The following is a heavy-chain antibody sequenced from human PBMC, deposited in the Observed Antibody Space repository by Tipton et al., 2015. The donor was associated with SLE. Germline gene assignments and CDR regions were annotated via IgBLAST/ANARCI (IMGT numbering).Heavy chain of an antibody. V-gene: IGHV4-59*12. J-gene: IGHJ4*02. CDR3: ESEYNGPEDF. D-gene: IGHD5-24*01. Sequence: GLVKPSETLSLTCSVSGGSISSNYWIWIRQPPGKGLEWIGYIYDGGSTYYSASLKSRATISVDTSKNQLSLRLSSVTAADTAVYFCESEYNGPEDFWGQGTPVTVSS. CDR1: GGSISSNY. CDR2: IYDGGST.